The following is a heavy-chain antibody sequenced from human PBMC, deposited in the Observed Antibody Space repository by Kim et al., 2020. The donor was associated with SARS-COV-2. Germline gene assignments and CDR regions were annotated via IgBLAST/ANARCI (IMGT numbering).Heavy chain of an antibody. J-gene: IGHJ4*02. CDR3: ANSPYGDQPLFDN. CDR1: GFTVSRNY. D-gene: IGHD4-17*01. V-gene: IGHV3-53*01. CDR2: IYGRGNT. Sequence: GGSLRLSCAASGFTVSRNYMSWVRQAPGKGLDWVSVIYGRGNTYYADSVKDRFTISRDNSKNTLYVQMNSLRADDTAVYYCANSPYGDQPLFDNWGQGTLVPVSS.